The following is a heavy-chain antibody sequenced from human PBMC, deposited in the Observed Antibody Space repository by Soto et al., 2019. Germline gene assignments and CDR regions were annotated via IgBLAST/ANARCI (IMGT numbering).Heavy chain of an antibody. CDR1: GGTLRSHA. CDR2: IIPIFGSP. D-gene: IGHD3-10*01. J-gene: IGHJ6*02. CDR3: AKARGYGSGRNNHYYGMDV. V-gene: IGHV1-69*06. Sequence: SVKVSCKASGGTLRSHAINWVRQAPGQGLEWMGGIIPIFGSPNYAQKFQGRVSITADKATSTAYMELSKRRPEDTAIYYCAKARGYGSGRNNHYYGMDVWGQGTTVTVSS.